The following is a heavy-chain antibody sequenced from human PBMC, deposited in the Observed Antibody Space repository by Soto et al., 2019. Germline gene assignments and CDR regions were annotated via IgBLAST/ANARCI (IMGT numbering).Heavy chain of an antibody. Sequence: GESLKISCAASGFTFSSYAMHWVRQAPGKGLEWVAVISYDGSNKYYADSVKGRFTISRDNSKNTLYLQMNSLRAEDTAVYYCARESQATIFGVVSDPNPYFDYWGQGTLVTVSS. CDR1: GFTFSSYA. V-gene: IGHV3-30-3*01. J-gene: IGHJ4*02. D-gene: IGHD3-3*01. CDR3: ARESQATIFGVVSDPNPYFDY. CDR2: ISYDGSNK.